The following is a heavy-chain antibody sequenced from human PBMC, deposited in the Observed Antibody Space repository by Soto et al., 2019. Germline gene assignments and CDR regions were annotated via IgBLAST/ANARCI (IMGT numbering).Heavy chain of an antibody. D-gene: IGHD3-3*01. CDR3: YSDFWSGYFNNNWSAP. CDR2: ISASGGNT. V-gene: IGHV3-23*01. Sequence: EVQLLESGGGLVQPGGSLRLSCAASGFTFSSYAISWVRQAPGKGLEWVSSISASGGNTYYADSVKGRFTISRDNXKXXLYLQMHSLRAEDTAVYYCYSDFWSGYFNNNWSAPWGQGTLVTVSS. J-gene: IGHJ5*02. CDR1: GFTFSSYA.